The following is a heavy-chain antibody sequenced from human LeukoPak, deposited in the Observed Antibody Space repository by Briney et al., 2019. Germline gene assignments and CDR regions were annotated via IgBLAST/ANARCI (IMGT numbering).Heavy chain of an antibody. Sequence: SVTVSCKASGGTFSSYAISWVRQAPGQGLEWMGGIIPIFGTANYAQKFQGRVTITADESTSTAYMELSSLRSEDTAVYYCARRYDILTGYSPDAFDIWGQGTMVTVSS. V-gene: IGHV1-69*13. CDR3: ARRYDILTGYSPDAFDI. CDR1: GGTFSSYA. D-gene: IGHD3-9*01. J-gene: IGHJ3*02. CDR2: IIPIFGTA.